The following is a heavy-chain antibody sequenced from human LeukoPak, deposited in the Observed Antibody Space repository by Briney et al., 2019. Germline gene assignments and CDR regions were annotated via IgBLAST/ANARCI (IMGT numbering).Heavy chain of an antibody. D-gene: IGHD3-10*01. J-gene: IGHJ4*02. V-gene: IGHV4-39*01. CDR2: IYYSGST. CDR1: GGSLSSSSLY. Sequence: SETLSLTCTVSGGSLSSSSLYWGWIRQPPGKGLAWLGSIYYSGSTYYNPSLKSRVTISVDTSKNQFSLKLSSVTAADTAVYYCARLPIYGSGSKAFDYWGQGTLVTVSS. CDR3: ARLPIYGSGSKAFDY.